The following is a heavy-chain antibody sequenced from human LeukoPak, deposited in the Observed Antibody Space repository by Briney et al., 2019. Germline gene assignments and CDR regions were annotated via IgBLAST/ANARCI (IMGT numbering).Heavy chain of an antibody. D-gene: IGHD3-9*01. Sequence: VASVKVSCKTSGYSENFYGITWVRQVAGQGLEWMGGIIPIFGTANYAQKFQGRVTITADESTSTAYMELSSLRSEDTAVYYCARGQAIRYFDWSQDYWGQGTLVTVSS. J-gene: IGHJ4*02. CDR1: GYSENFYG. CDR2: IIPIFGTA. V-gene: IGHV1-69*13. CDR3: ARGQAIRYFDWSQDY.